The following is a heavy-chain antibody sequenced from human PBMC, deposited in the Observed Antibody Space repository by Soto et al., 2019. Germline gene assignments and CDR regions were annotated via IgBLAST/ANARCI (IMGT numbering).Heavy chain of an antibody. CDR1: GDSISSSY. CDR3: ARMGDGGEFVDS. CDR2: IDYTGST. V-gene: IGHV4-59*01. J-gene: IGHJ5*01. D-gene: IGHD3-16*01. Sequence: QVHLQESSPRLVRPSETLSLTCTVSGDSISSSYWSWIRQPPGKGLEWIGCIDYTGSTYYNPSRTPPVTISVDTSKSQFYLKVDSVTAADTAVYYCARMGDGGEFVDSWGQGALVTVSS.